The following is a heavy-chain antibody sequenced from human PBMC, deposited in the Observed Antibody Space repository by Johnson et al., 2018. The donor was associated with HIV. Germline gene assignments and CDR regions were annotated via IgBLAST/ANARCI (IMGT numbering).Heavy chain of an antibody. J-gene: IGHJ3*02. CDR1: GFTFSSYW. D-gene: IGHD7-27*01. Sequence: VQLVESWGGLVQPGGSLRLSCAASGFTFSSYWMSWVRQAPGKGLEWVANIKQDGSEKYYVDSVKGRFTISRDNAKNSLYLQMNSLRAEDTAVYYCARDLLGMDDAFDIWGQGTMVTVSS. V-gene: IGHV3-7*01. CDR3: ARDLLGMDDAFDI. CDR2: IKQDGSEK.